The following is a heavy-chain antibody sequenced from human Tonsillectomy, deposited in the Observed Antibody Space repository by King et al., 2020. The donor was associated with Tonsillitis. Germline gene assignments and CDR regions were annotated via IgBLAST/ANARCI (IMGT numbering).Heavy chain of an antibody. Sequence: VQLVESGGGLVKPGASLRLSCAASGFTFSNAWMSWVRQAPGKGLEWVGRIKSKTDGGTTDYAAPVKDRFTISRDDSENTVYLQMNSLKTDDTAVYYCTPFELWFGGSRFDYWGHGTLVTVSS. CDR1: GFTFSNAW. J-gene: IGHJ4*01. V-gene: IGHV3-15*01. CDR3: TPFELWFGGSRFDY. D-gene: IGHD3-10*01. CDR2: IKSKTDGGTT.